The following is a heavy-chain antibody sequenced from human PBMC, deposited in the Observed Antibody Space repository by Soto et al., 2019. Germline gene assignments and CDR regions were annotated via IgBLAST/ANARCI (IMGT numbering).Heavy chain of an antibody. CDR2: MNPNTGDT. Sequence: SVKVSCKASGNTFTKYETIWVRQATGQGPEWMGWMNPNTGDTVYAQKFQGRVTITADESTGTAYMELSSLRSEDTAVYYCARAPRSGSYSWSYWGQGTLVTVSS. D-gene: IGHD1-26*01. CDR1: GNTFTKYE. CDR3: ARAPRSGSYSWSY. V-gene: IGHV1-8*03. J-gene: IGHJ4*02.